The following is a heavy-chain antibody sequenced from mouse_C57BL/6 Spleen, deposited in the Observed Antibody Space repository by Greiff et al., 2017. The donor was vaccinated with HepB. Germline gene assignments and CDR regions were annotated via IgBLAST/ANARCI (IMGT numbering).Heavy chain of an antibody. J-gene: IGHJ1*03. CDR1: GYAFSSSW. Sequence: VQGVESGPELVKPGASVKISCKASGYAFSSSWMNWVKQRPGKGLEWIGRIYPGDGDTNYNGKFKGKATLPADKSSSTAYMQLSSLTSEDSAVYFCARTTVVAARYFDVWGTGTTVTVSS. CDR2: IYPGDGDT. D-gene: IGHD1-1*01. CDR3: ARTTVVAARYFDV. V-gene: IGHV1-82*01.